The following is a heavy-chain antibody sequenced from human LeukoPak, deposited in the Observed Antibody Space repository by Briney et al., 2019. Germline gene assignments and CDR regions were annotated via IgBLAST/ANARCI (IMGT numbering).Heavy chain of an antibody. D-gene: IGHD3-16*01. CDR1: GGSISSYY. V-gene: IGHV4-59*12. Sequence: PSETLSLTCTVSGGSISSYYWSWIRQPPGKGLEWIGYIYYSGSTNYNPSLKSRVTISVDTSKNQFSLQLNSVTPEDTAVYYCARDRWGRNYYMDVWGKGTTVTISS. CDR2: IYYSGST. CDR3: ARDRWGRNYYMDV. J-gene: IGHJ6*03.